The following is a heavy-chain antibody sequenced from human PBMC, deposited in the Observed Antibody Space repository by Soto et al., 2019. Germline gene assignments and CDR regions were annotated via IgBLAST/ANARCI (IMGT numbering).Heavy chain of an antibody. J-gene: IGHJ6*02. V-gene: IGHV1-8*01. CDR3: ARERGNVVLMVYAIRVVYGMDV. CDR1: GYTFTSYD. D-gene: IGHD2-8*01. Sequence: QVQLVQSGAEVKKPGASVKVSCKASGYTFTSYDINWVRQATGQGIAWMGWMNPNSGNTGYAQKFQGRVTMTRNTSISTAYMELSSLRSEDTAVYYCARERGNVVLMVYAIRVVYGMDVWGQGTTVTVSS. CDR2: MNPNSGNT.